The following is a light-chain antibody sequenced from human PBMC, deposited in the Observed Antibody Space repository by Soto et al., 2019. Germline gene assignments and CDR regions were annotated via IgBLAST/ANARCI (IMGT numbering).Light chain of an antibody. J-gene: IGKJ1*01. V-gene: IGKV3-15*01. CDR3: QQFNNWPRT. Sequence: EIVLTQSPGTLPLSPGDRATLSCRASQSVSSSYLAWYQQKPGQAPRLLIYDASTRATGIPARFSGSGSGTEFTLTISSLQSEDFAVYYCQQFNNWPRTFGQGTKVDIK. CDR1: QSVSSSY. CDR2: DAS.